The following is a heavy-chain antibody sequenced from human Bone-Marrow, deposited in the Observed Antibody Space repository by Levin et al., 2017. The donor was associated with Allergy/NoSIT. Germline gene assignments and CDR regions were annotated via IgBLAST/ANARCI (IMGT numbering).Heavy chain of an antibody. CDR2: IYHSGST. Sequence: SETLSLTCAVSGYSISSGYYWGWIRQPPGKGLEWIGSIYHSGSTYYNPSLKSRVTISVDTSKNQFSLKLSSVTAADTAVYYCARGASRFRAPGYFDYWGQGTLVTVSS. D-gene: IGHD3-10*01. CDR3: ARGASRFRAPGYFDY. CDR1: GYSISSGYY. J-gene: IGHJ4*02. V-gene: IGHV4-38-2*01.